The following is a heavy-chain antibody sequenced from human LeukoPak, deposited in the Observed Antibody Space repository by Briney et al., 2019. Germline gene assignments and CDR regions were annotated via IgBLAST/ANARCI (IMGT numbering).Heavy chain of an antibody. CDR2: ISASGGST. V-gene: IGHV3-23*01. J-gene: IGHJ6*03. CDR1: GFTFSSDA. Sequence: GGSLRLSCAASGFTFSSDAMSWVRQAPGKGLEWVSAISASGGSTYYADSVKGRFTIFRDKSKNTLYLQMNSLRAEDTAVYYCAKVGCSGGSCYSNYYYYMDVWGKGTTVTISS. D-gene: IGHD2-15*01. CDR3: AKVGCSGGSCYSNYYYYMDV.